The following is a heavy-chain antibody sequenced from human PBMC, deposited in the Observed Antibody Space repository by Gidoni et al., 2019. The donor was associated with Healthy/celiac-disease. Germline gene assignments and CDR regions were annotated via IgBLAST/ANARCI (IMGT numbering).Heavy chain of an antibody. Sequence: VQLEESGGSLVQPGGSLRLTCAVHGLTFSSYWMSWVRQPPGKGLEWVANIKQDGSEKYYVDSVKGRFTISRDNAKNSLYLQMNTQRAEDTAVYCCARPVCGDCALVAFGVWGQGTRV. CDR3: ARPVCGDCALVAFGV. J-gene: IGHJ3*01. CDR1: GLTFSSYW. V-gene: IGHV3-7*02. D-gene: IGHD2-21*02. CDR2: IKQDGSEK.